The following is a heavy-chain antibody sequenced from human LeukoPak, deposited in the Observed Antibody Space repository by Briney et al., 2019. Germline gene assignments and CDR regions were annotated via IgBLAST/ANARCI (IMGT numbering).Heavy chain of an antibody. CDR1: GFLVSSKY. CDR2: IYSGGST. V-gene: IGHV3-66*01. D-gene: IGHD4-17*01. CDR3: VRVDDYGDYPNYLDS. J-gene: IGHJ4*02. Sequence: GGSLRLSCAASGFLVSSKYMSWVRQAPGKGLEWVSVIYSGGSTYYADSVKGRFTISRDNSKNTVYLQMNSLRAEDTAVYYCVRVDDYGDYPNYLDSWGQGTLVTVSS.